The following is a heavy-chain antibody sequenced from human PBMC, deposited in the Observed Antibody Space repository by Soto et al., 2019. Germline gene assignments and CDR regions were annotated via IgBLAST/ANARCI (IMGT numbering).Heavy chain of an antibody. V-gene: IGHV4-59*08. D-gene: IGHD3-10*01. CDR2: IYYSGST. J-gene: IGHJ6*02. CDR1: GGSISSYY. Sequence: SETLSLTCTVSGGSISSYYWSWIRQPPGKGLEWIGYIYYSGSTNYNPSLKSRVTISVDTSKNQFSLKLSSVTAADTAVYYCARQRTYYYGSGSSSPYYYYGMDVWGQGTTVTVSS. CDR3: ARQRTYYYGSGSSSPYYYYGMDV.